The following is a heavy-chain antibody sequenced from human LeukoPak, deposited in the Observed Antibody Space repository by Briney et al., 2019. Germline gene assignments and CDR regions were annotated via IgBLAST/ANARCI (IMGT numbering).Heavy chain of an antibody. CDR3: ARLSTGVVPAARDY. Sequence: GASVKVSCKASGYTFTGYYMHWVRQAPGQGLEWMGWINPNSGGTNYAQKFQGRVTMTRDTSIRTAYMELSRLRSDDTAVYYCARLSTGVVPAARDYWGQGTLVTVSS. CDR2: INPNSGGT. J-gene: IGHJ4*02. V-gene: IGHV1-2*02. D-gene: IGHD2-2*01. CDR1: GYTFTGYY.